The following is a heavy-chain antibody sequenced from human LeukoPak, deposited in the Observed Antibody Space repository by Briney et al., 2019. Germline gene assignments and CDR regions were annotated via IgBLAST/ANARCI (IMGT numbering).Heavy chain of an antibody. D-gene: IGHD6-13*01. J-gene: IGHJ4*02. V-gene: IGHV4-34*01. CDR1: GGSFSGYY. Sequence: SETLSLTCGVNGGSFSGYYWNWIRQTPGKGLEWIGEINHSGSTNYNPSLKRRVTISVDTSQKQFSLRLTSVTAADTAVYYRARGRYLTTLGGAAAGFLDSWGQGTLVTVSS. CDR2: INHSGST. CDR3: ARGRYLTTLGGAAAGFLDS.